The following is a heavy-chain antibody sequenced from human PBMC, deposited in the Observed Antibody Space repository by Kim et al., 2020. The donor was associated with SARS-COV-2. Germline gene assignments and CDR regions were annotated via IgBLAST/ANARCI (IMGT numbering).Heavy chain of an antibody. V-gene: IGHV1-69*06. CDR3: ARAGEMGTTPHGFDI. CDR1: GGIFSNYH. CDR2: IIPMFGTA. J-gene: IGHJ3*02. D-gene: IGHD1-1*01. Sequence: SVKVSCKASGGIFSNYHISWVRQASGQGLEWMGGIIPMFGTANHAQKFQGRVTVTADKSTNTVYMELRSLRSEDTAVYYCARAGEMGTTPHGFDIWSQGAMVTVSS.